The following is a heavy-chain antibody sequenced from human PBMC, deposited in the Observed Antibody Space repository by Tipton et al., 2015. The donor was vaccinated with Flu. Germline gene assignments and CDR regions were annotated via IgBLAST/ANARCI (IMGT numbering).Heavy chain of an antibody. J-gene: IGHJ4*02. CDR2: ISSSGSTI. CDR3: ATLTGDDY. CDR1: GFSFSSYE. Sequence: SLRLSCAASGFSFSSYEMNWVRQAPGKGLEWLSYISSSGSTISYADSVRGRFTISRDNAKNSLYLQMNSLRAKDTALYYCATLTGDDYWGQGDLVTVSS. V-gene: IGHV3-48*03. D-gene: IGHD7-27*01.